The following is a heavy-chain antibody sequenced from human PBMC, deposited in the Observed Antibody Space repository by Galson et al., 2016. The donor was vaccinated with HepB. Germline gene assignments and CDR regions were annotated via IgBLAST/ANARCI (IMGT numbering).Heavy chain of an antibody. CDR3: ARGLSATAAFDI. Sequence: SVKVSCKASGYSFSSFGISWVRQAPGQGLEWMGWISAYDGDTNYAQKLQGRVSMTTDTSTSTAYMELRSLRSDDPDVYYCARGLSATAAFDIWGQGTMVTVSS. V-gene: IGHV1-18*01. D-gene: IGHD6-13*01. CDR2: ISAYDGDT. J-gene: IGHJ3*02. CDR1: GYSFSSFG.